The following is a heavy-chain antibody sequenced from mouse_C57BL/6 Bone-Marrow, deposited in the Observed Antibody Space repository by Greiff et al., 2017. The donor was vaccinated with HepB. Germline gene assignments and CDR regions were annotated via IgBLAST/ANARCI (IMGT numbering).Heavy chain of an antibody. CDR1: GFSLTSYA. J-gene: IGHJ4*01. V-gene: IGHV2-9-1*01. Sequence: VKLQESGPGLVAPSQSLSITCTVSGFSLTSYAISWVRQPPGKGLEWLGVIWTGGGTNYNSALKSRLSISKDNSKSQVFLKMNSLQTDDTARYYCARNEAITTVVSSMDYWGQGTSVTVSS. D-gene: IGHD1-1*01. CDR2: IWTGGGT. CDR3: ARNEAITTVVSSMDY.